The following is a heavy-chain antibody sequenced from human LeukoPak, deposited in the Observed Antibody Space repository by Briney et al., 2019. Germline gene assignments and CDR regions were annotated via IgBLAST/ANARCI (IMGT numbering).Heavy chain of an antibody. CDR2: INHSGST. Sequence: PSETLSLTCAVYGGSFSGYYWSWIRQPPGKGLEWIGVINHSGSTNYNPSLKSRVTISVDRSKSQFSLKLSSVTAADTAVYYCARADREYYGMDVWGQGTTVTVSS. CDR1: GGSFSGYY. J-gene: IGHJ6*02. V-gene: IGHV4-34*01. CDR3: ARADREYYGMDV.